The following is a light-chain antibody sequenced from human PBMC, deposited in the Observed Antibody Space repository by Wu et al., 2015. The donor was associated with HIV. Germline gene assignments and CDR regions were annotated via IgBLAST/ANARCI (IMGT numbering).Light chain of an antibody. Sequence: EIVMTQSPATLSVSPGERATLSCRASQSVSSNLAWYQQTLGQAPRLLIYGASTRATGIPARFSGSGSGTEFTLTITSMQSEDFAVYYCQQYNSWPQTFGQGTKVEIK. J-gene: IGKJ1*01. CDR1: QSVSSN. CDR3: QQYNSWPQT. CDR2: GAS. V-gene: IGKV3-15*01.